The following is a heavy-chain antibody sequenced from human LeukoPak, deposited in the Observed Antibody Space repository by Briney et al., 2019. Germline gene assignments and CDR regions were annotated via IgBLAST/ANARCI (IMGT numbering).Heavy chain of an antibody. Sequence: GGSLRLSCAASGFTFSSYVVSWVRQAPGKGLEWVSSITSNGENTNYADSVKGRFTISRDNSKNTLYLQMNSLRAEDTAVYYCAKSSIGPPFYGMDVWGQGTTVTVSS. CDR1: GFTFSSYV. CDR3: AKSSIGPPFYGMDV. V-gene: IGHV3-23*01. D-gene: IGHD2/OR15-2a*01. CDR2: ITSNGENT. J-gene: IGHJ6*02.